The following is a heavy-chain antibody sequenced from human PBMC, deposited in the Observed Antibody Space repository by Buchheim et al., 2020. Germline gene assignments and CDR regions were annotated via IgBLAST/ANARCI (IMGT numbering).Heavy chain of an antibody. J-gene: IGHJ4*02. D-gene: IGHD3-16*01. CDR3: ARVVITFGGVLYFDY. V-gene: IGHV4-30-4*07. Sequence: QVQLQESGPGLVKPSQTLSLTCAVSGGSISSGGYSWSWIRQPPRKGLEWIRYIYYSGSTYYNPSLKSRVTISVDTSKNQFSLKLSSVTAADTAVYYCARVVITFGGVLYFDYWGQGTL. CDR2: IYYSGST. CDR1: GGSISSGGYS.